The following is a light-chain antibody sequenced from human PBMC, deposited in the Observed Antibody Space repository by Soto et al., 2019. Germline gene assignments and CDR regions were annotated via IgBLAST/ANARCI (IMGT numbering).Light chain of an antibody. V-gene: IGKV4-1*01. CDR2: WAS. J-gene: IGKJ4*01. CDR1: QSVLFTSNNNNY. CDR3: QQYYSTPLT. Sequence: DIVMTQSPDSLTVSLGERATINCQSSQSVLFTSNNNNYLAWYQQKPGQPPQLLLSWASTRESGVPDRFSGSGSGTDFTLTISSLQSEDVAVYYCQQYYSTPLTFGGGTKVEIK.